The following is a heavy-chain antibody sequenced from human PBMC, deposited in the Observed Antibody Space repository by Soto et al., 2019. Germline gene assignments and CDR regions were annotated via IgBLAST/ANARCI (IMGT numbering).Heavy chain of an antibody. V-gene: IGHV4-39*02. Sequence: SETLWLTCTVSGVSIRSTHYYLVWIRQPPGKGMEWIGSIYYSGTTNYNPSLKSRVTISVGTSKNHFSLKLSSVTAADTAVYYCEGRGSGFDSWGQGTVVTVSS. CDR3: EGRGSGFDS. CDR1: GVSIRSTHYY. J-gene: IGHJ4*02. D-gene: IGHD6-25*01. CDR2: IYYSGTT.